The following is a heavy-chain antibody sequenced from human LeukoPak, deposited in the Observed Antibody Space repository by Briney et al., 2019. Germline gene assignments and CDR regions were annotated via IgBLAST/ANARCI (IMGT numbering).Heavy chain of an antibody. CDR3: ASQIAAAGIFFPLDY. Sequence: GGSLRLSCAASGFTFSSYATSWVRQAPGKGLEWVSAISGSGGSTYYADSVKGRFTISRDNSKNTLYLQMNSLRAEDTAVYYCASQIAAAGIFFPLDYWGQGTLVTVSS. V-gene: IGHV3-23*01. CDR2: ISGSGGST. J-gene: IGHJ4*02. D-gene: IGHD6-13*01. CDR1: GFTFSSYA.